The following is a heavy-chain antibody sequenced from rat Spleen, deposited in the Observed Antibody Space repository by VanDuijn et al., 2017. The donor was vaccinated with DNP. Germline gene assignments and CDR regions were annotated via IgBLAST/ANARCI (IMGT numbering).Heavy chain of an antibody. CDR2: ISHDGGGT. CDR3: ATDPGPREVDY. Sequence: EVRLVESGGGLVQPGRSLKLSCAASGFPFSDYFMAWVRQAPNKGLEWVASISHDGGGTFYGDSVKGRFTISRENAKTTLYLQMNSLRSEDTATYYCATDPGPREVDYWGQGVMVTVSS. V-gene: IGHV5-22*01. J-gene: IGHJ2*01. D-gene: IGHD1-4*01. CDR1: GFPFSDYF.